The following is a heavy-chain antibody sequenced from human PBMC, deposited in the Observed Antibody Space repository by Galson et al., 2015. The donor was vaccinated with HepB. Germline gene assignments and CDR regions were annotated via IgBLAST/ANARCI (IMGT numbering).Heavy chain of an antibody. V-gene: IGHV4-34*01. J-gene: IGHJ5*02. D-gene: IGHD3-16*01. CDR3: ARGIMITPHWFDP. Sequence: ETLSLTCAVYGGSFSGYYWSWIRQPPGKGLEWIGEINHSGSTNYNPSLKSRVTISVDTSKNQFSLKLSSVTAADTAVYYCARGIMITPHWFDPWGQGTLVTVSS. CDR2: INHSGST. CDR1: GGSFSGYY.